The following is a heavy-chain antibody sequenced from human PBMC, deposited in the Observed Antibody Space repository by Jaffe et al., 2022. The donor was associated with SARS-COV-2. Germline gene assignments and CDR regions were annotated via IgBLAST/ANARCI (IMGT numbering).Heavy chain of an antibody. J-gene: IGHJ6*03. CDR2: ISWNSGSI. V-gene: IGHV3-9*01. D-gene: IGHD6-13*01. CDR3: AKDSSSWRDYYYYYYMDV. CDR1: GFTFDDYA. Sequence: EVQLVESGGGLVQPGRSLRLSCAASGFTFDDYAMHWVRQAPGKGLEWVSGISWNSGSIGYADSVKGRFTISRDNAKNSLYLQMNSLRAEDTALYYCAKDSSSWRDYYYYYYMDVWGKGTTVTVSS.